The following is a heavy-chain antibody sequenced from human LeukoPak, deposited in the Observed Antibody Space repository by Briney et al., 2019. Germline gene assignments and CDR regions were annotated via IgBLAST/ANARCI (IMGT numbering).Heavy chain of an antibody. V-gene: IGHV4-59*01. CDR3: ARDDRYGMDV. CDR2: NSGST. Sequence: SETLSLTCTVSGGSISSYYWSWIRQPPGKGLEWIGYNSGSTNYNPSLKSRVTISVDTSKNQFSLKLSSVTAADTAVYHCARDDRYGMDVWGKGTTVTVSS. CDR1: GGSISSYY. J-gene: IGHJ6*04.